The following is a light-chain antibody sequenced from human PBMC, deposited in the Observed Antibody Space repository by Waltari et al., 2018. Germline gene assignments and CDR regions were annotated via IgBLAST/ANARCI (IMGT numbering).Light chain of an antibody. CDR3: QRRGHWPPDAT. J-gene: IGKJ3*01. V-gene: IGKV3-11*01. CDR1: EGVSRF. CDR2: VTS. Sequence: EIVLTQSPATLSLSPGERATLSCRASEGVSRFLAWYQQKPGQAPRLIIYVTSNRATGIPARFSGSGSGTDFTLTISSLEPEDFAVYYCQRRGHWPPDATFGPGTRVDIK.